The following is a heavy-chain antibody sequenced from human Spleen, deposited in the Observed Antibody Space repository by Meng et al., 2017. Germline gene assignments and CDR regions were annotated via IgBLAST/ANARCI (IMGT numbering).Heavy chain of an antibody. Sequence: ASVNVSCKASGYTFTSYGISWVRQAPGQGLEWMGWISAYNGNTNYAQKLQGRVTMTTDTSTSTAYMELRSLRSDDTAVYYCARYFDDVPYYYYGMDVWGQGTTVTVSS. CDR3: ARYFDDVPYYYYGMDV. D-gene: IGHD3-22*01. J-gene: IGHJ6*02. CDR2: ISAYNGNT. CDR1: GYTFTSYG. V-gene: IGHV1-18*01.